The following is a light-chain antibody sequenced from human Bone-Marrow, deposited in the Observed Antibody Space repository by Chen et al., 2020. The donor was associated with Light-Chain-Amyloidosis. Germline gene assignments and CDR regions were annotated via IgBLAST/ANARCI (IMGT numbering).Light chain of an antibody. CDR2: GSS. V-gene: IGKV3-20*01. CDR3: QHYGTSPLT. Sequence: EIVLTQSPGTLSLSPGEGANLSCRASQTISSNYLTWYQQKFGQGPRLLIYGSSSRATGIPDRYTGSGSGTDFTLTINRLEPEDFAMYYCQHYGTSPLTFGGGTKVEIK. CDR1: QTISSNY. J-gene: IGKJ4*01.